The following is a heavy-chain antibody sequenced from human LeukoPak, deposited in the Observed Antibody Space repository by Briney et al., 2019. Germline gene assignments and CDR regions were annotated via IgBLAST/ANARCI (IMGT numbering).Heavy chain of an antibody. CDR2: ISVSSGST. V-gene: IGHV3-23*01. CDR3: ARTSMVRGVPYYFDY. J-gene: IGHJ4*02. CDR1: GFTFSSYA. D-gene: IGHD3-10*01. Sequence: GGSLRLSCAASGFTFSSYAMSWVRQAPGKGLEWVSGISVSSGSTYYADSVKGRFTISRDNSKNTLYLQMNSLRAEDTAVYYCARTSMVRGVPYYFDYWGQGTLVTVPS.